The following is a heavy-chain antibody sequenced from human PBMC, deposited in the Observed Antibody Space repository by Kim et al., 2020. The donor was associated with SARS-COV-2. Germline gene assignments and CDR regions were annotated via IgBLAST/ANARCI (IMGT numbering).Heavy chain of an antibody. D-gene: IGHD3-3*01. CDR3: ARGDTIFGVVINAFDI. V-gene: IGHV4-31*02. J-gene: IGHJ3*02. Sequence: LKRRVTISGDTSKNQVSLKLSSVTAADTAVYYCARGDTIFGVVINAFDIWGQGTMVTVSS.